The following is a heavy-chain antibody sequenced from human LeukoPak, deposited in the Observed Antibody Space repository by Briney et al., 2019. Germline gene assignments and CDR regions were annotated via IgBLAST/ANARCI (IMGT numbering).Heavy chain of an antibody. J-gene: IGHJ4*02. Sequence: PGRSLRLSCAASGFTFSSYAMHWVRQAPGKGLEWVAVISYDGSNKYYADSVKGRFTISRDNSKNTLYLQMNSLRAEDTAVYYCARDLFMWRVVPAAMVYWGQGTLVTVSS. CDR1: GFTFSSYA. D-gene: IGHD2-2*01. V-gene: IGHV3-30*04. CDR2: ISYDGSNK. CDR3: ARDLFMWRVVPAAMVY.